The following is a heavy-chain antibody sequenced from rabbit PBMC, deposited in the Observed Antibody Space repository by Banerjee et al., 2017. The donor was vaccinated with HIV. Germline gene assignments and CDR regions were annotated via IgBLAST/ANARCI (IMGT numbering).Heavy chain of an antibody. CDR3: ARDLAGVIGWNFGL. V-gene: IGHV1S40*01. Sequence: QSLEESGGGLVKPGASLTLTCTASGFPIPSIYWICWVRQAPGKGLEWIACIYSGSGGSTNYANWAKGRFTISKSSSTTVTLQMTSLTAADTATYFCARDLAGVIGWNFGLWGPGTLVTVS. D-gene: IGHD4-1*01. CDR1: GFPIPSIYW. CDR2: IYSGSGGST. J-gene: IGHJ4*01.